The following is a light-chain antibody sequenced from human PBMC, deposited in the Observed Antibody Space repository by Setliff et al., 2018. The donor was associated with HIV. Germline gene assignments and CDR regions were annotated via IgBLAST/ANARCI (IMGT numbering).Light chain of an antibody. CDR3: SSNTGSNTYV. Sequence: QSVLTQPASVSGSPGQSITISCTGTSSDIGRYNLVSWYQQYPGKAPKLMIYQATKRPSGVSNRFSGSKSGNTASLTISGLQAEDEADYYCSSNTGSNTYVIGSGTKVTVL. J-gene: IGLJ1*01. CDR1: SSDIGRYNL. V-gene: IGLV2-23*01. CDR2: QAT.